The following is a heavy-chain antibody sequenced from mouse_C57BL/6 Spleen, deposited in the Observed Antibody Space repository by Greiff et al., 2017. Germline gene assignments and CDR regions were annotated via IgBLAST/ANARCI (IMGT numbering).Heavy chain of an antibody. CDR1: GYSITSGYY. CDR3: ARGRYDYDFDY. CDR2: ISYDGSN. Sequence: VQLQQSGPGLVKPSQSLSLTCSVTGYSITSGYYWNWIRQFPGNKLEWMGYISYDGSNNYNPSLKNRISITRDTSKNQFFLKLNSVTTEDTATYYCARGRYDYDFDYWGQGTTLTVSS. D-gene: IGHD2-4*01. V-gene: IGHV3-6*01. J-gene: IGHJ2*01.